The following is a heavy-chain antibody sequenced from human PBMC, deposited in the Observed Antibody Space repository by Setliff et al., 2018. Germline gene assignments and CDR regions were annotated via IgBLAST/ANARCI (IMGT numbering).Heavy chain of an antibody. V-gene: IGHV1-18*01. CDR2: ISA. J-gene: IGHJ4*02. D-gene: IGHD2-2*01. CDR1: GYTFISYG. Sequence: ASVKVSCKTSGYTFISYGINWVRQAPGQGLEWMGWISAYAQKFQGRVTMTTDTSTNTAFMKLRSLRSDDTAVYYCTRGPRDFVVPPTANIFDYWGQGTVVTVSS. CDR3: TRGPRDFVVPPTANIFDY.